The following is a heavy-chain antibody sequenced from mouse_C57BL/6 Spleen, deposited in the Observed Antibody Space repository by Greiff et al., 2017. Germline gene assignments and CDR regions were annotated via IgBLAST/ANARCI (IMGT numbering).Heavy chain of an antibody. Sequence: VQLQQSGAELAKPGASVKLSCKASGYTFTSYWMHWVKQRPGQGLEWIGYINPSSGYTKYNQKFKDKATLTADKSSSTAYMQLSSLTYEDSAVYYCARYPSGPYYAMDYWGQGTSVTVSS. D-gene: IGHD6-1*01. CDR3: ARYPSGPYYAMDY. J-gene: IGHJ4*01. CDR2: INPSSGYT. V-gene: IGHV1-7*01. CDR1: GYTFTSYW.